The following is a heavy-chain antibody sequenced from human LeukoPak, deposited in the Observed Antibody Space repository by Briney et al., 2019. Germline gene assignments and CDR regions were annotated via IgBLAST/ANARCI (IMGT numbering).Heavy chain of an antibody. CDR3: ASSVVEATSKNAPDY. D-gene: IGHD2-2*01. CDR1: GGTFSSYA. Sequence: SVKVSXKASGGTFSSYAISWVRQAPGQGLEWMGRIIPIFGTANYAQKFQGRVTITTDESTSTAYMELSSLRSEDTAVYYCASSVVEATSKNAPDYWGQRTLVTVSS. J-gene: IGHJ4*02. V-gene: IGHV1-69*05. CDR2: IIPIFGTA.